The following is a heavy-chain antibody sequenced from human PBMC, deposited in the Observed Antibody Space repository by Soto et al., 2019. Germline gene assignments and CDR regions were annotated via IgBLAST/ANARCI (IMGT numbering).Heavy chain of an antibody. CDR3: ARGGGDFWSGSFPNYYYGMDV. V-gene: IGHV1-18*01. J-gene: IGHJ6*02. D-gene: IGHD3-3*01. CDR2: ISAYTGDT. Sequence: QVHLVQSGAEVKKPGASVKVSCKASGYTFTSYAITWVRQAPGQGLEWVGWISAYTGDTDYAQKVKGRVTTTTDTSTSTAYMGLRSLRSDDTAVYYCARGGGDFWSGSFPNYYYGMDVWGQGTTVTVSS. CDR1: GYTFTSYA.